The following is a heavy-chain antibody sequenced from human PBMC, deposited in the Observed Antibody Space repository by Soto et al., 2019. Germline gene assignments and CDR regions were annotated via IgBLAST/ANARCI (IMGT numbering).Heavy chain of an antibody. Sequence: QAQLVESGGGVVQPGRSLRLSCAASGFAFSSYGMHWFRQAQGTGMEWVAVISYDGSLQHYADSVKGRFTISRDNSKNMVLLQMSSLRAEDTAVYYCVSDRGYGHASVPYSWGQGTLVSVSS. CDR2: ISYDGSLQ. CDR3: VSDRGYGHASVPYS. V-gene: IGHV3-30*03. J-gene: IGHJ4*02. D-gene: IGHD5-18*01. CDR1: GFAFSSYG.